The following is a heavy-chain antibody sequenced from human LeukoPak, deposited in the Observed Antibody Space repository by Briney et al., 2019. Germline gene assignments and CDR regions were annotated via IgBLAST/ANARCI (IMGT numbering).Heavy chain of an antibody. CDR3: ARANGYSSGWYNFDY. D-gene: IGHD6-19*01. CDR2: INPNSGGT. V-gene: IGHV1-2*02. Sequence: ASVKVSCKASGYTFTGYYMHWVRQAPGQGLEWMGWINPNSGGTNYAQKFQGRVTMTRDTSISTAYMELSRLRSEDTAVYYCARANGYSSGWYNFDYWGQGTLVTVAS. CDR1: GYTFTGYY. J-gene: IGHJ4*02.